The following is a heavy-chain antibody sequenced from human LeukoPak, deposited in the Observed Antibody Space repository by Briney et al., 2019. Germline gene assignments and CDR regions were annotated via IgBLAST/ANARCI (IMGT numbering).Heavy chain of an antibody. CDR2: MYYSGST. CDR3: ARPYYYDSRIDP. D-gene: IGHD3-22*01. CDR1: GGSISSGDYY. V-gene: IGHV4-30-4*01. Sequence: SQTLSLNCTVSGGSISSGDYYWSWIRQPPGKGLEWIAYMYYSGSTYYNPSLKRRVTMSADTSKNQLSLKLSSVTAADTAVYYCARPYYYDSRIDPWGQGILVTVSS. J-gene: IGHJ5*02.